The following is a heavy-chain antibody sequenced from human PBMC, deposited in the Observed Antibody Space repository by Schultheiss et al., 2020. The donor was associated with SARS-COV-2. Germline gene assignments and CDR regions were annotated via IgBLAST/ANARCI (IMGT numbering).Heavy chain of an antibody. CDR1: GGSISSYY. CDR2: IYYSGST. J-gene: IGHJ5*02. D-gene: IGHD6-6*01. Sequence: SETLSLTCTVSGGSISSYYWGWIRQPPGKGLEWIGSIYYSGSTNYNPSLKSRVTISVDTSKNQFSLKLSSVTAADTAVYYCAREYSSSSGWFDPWGQGTLVTVSS. CDR3: AREYSSSSGWFDP. V-gene: IGHV4-59*12.